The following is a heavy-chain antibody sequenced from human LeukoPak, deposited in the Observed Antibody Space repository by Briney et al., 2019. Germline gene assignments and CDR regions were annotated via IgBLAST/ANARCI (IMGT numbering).Heavy chain of an antibody. D-gene: IGHD3-9*01. J-gene: IGHJ6*03. Sequence: GASVKVSCKASGYTFTGYYMHWVRQAPGQGLEWMGWINPNSGGTNYAQKFRGRVTMTRDTSISTAYMELSRLRSDDTAVYYCARVSSRDILTGYYTFYMDVWGKGTTVTVSS. V-gene: IGHV1-2*02. CDR2: INPNSGGT. CDR3: ARVSSRDILTGYYTFYMDV. CDR1: GYTFTGYY.